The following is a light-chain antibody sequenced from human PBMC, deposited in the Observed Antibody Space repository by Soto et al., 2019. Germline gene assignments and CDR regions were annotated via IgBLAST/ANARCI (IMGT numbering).Light chain of an antibody. CDR3: QKYNDWPPWT. J-gene: IGKJ1*01. CDR1: QSISAN. V-gene: IGKV3-15*01. Sequence: EIVMTQSPATLSVSPGERAALSCRASQSISANLAWYQQKRGQAPRLLIYGASTRATGIPARFSGSGSGTEFTLTISSLQSEDFAVYSCQKYNDWPPWTFGQGTRVEIK. CDR2: GAS.